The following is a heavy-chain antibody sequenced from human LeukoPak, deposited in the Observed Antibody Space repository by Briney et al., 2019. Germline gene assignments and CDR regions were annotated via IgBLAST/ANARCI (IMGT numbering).Heavy chain of an antibody. D-gene: IGHD2-15*01. V-gene: IGHV3-7*03. CDR2: IKQDGSEK. CDR3: ARVGGGRDIVVAPHYYYGMDV. CDR1: GFTFSSNW. J-gene: IGHJ6*04. Sequence: PGGSLRLSCAASGFTFSSNWMSWVRHAPGKGLEWGANIKQDGSEKYYVDSVKGRFTISRDNAKNSLYLQMNSLRAADTAVYYCARVGGGRDIVVAPHYYYGMDVWGKGTTVTVSS.